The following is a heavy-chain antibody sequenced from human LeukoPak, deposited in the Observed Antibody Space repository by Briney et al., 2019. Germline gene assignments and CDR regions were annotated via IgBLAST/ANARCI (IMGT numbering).Heavy chain of an antibody. CDR2: ISGSGAST. J-gene: IGHJ4*02. CDR1: GFTLSTNA. D-gene: IGHD6-13*01. CDR3: ARGRPIGSSWCDY. V-gene: IGHV3-23*01. Sequence: GGSLRLSCLTSGFTLSTNAMSWVRQAPGKGLEWISGISGSGASTYYADSVKGRFTISRDNAKNSLYLQMNSLRAEDTAVYYCARGRPIGSSWCDYWGQGTLVTVSS.